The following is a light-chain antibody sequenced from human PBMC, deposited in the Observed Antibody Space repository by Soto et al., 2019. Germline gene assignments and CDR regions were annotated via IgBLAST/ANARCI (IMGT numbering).Light chain of an antibody. J-gene: IGKJ1*01. CDR1: QSVSSS. Sequence: TPTPGTLSLSPGESATLSCTSSQSVSSSYLAWYQQKPGQAPRLLIYGASTRATGIPARFSGSGSGTEFTLTINSLQSEDFAVYYCQQYNNWPRTFGQGTKVDIK. CDR2: GAS. CDR3: QQYNNWPRT. V-gene: IGKV3-15*01.